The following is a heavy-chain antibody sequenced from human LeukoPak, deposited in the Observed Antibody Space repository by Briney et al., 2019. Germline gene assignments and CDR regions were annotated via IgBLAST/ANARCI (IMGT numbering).Heavy chain of an antibody. D-gene: IGHD3-22*01. CDR2: IRYDGSNK. CDR3: AKRRGAPYYFDSSNYYFDF. CDR1: GFTFSTYG. Sequence: GGSLRLSCAASGFTFSTYGVHWVRQAPGKGLEWVAFIRYDGSNKYYADSVKGRFTISRDNSKNAVYLQMNSLRADDTAVYYCAKRRGAPYYFDSSNYYFDFWGQGTLVTVSS. J-gene: IGHJ4*02. V-gene: IGHV3-30*02.